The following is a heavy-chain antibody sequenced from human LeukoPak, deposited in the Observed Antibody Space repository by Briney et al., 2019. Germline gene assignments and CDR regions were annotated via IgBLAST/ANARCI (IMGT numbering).Heavy chain of an antibody. D-gene: IGHD4-17*01. CDR2: IYYSGST. Sequence: PSQTLSLTCTVAGGSISSGDYYWSRIRQPPGKGLEWIGYIYYSGSTYYNPSLKSRVTISVDTSKNQFSLKLSSVTAAYTAVYYCARDGGYGDYYFDYWGQGTLVTVSS. CDR3: ARDGGYGDYYFDY. V-gene: IGHV4-30-4*01. J-gene: IGHJ4*02. CDR1: GGSISSGDYY.